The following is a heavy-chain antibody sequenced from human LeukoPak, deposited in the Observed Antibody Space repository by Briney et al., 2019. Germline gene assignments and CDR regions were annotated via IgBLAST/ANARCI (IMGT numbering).Heavy chain of an antibody. CDR2: IYYSGST. CDR1: GGSISSYY. D-gene: IGHD5-24*01. V-gene: IGHV4-59*01. J-gene: IGHJ4*02. CDR3: ARMKDGYSIFDY. Sequence: SETLSLTCTVSGGSISSYYWSWIRQPPGKRLEWIGYIYYSGSTHYNPSLESRVTISLDTSKNQFSLKLSSVTAADTAVYYCARMKDGYSIFDYWGQGTLVTVSS.